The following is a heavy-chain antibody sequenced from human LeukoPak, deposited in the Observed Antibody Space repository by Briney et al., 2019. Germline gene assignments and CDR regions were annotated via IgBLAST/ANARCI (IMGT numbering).Heavy chain of an antibody. CDR3: ASGPSPETFHH. CDR2: VYYTGTA. J-gene: IGHJ1*01. V-gene: IGHV4-61*03. CDR1: GGSISSGSYY. Sequence: NPSETLSLTCTVSGGSISSGSYYWSWIRQPPGKGLEWLAYVYYTGTAYNNPSLKSRPTISIDTSKNHVSLKLSSITAADTAIYYCASGPSPETFHHWGQGTLVTVSS.